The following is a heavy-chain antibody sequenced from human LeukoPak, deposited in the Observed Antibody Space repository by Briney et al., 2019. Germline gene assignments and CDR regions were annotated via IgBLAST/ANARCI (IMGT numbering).Heavy chain of an antibody. V-gene: IGHV3-53*01. Sequence: GRSLRLSCAASGFTVSTSYMNWVRQAPGKGLEWVSVIYSGGRTSYADSVKGRFTISRDNSKNTLYLQMNSLRAEDTAVYYCARGEFGELKYWGQGTPVTVSS. J-gene: IGHJ4*02. CDR3: ARGEFGELKY. CDR1: GFTVSTSY. CDR2: IYSGGRT. D-gene: IGHD3-10*01.